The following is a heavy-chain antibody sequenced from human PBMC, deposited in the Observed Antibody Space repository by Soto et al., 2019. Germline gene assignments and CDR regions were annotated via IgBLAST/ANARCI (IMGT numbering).Heavy chain of an antibody. CDR3: ARWGYSGSYYYFDY. V-gene: IGHV3-30-3*01. Sequence: GGSLRLSCAASGFTFSSYAMHWVRQAPGKGLEWVAVISYDGSNKYYADSVKGRFTISRDNSKNTLYLQMNSLRAEDTAVYYCARWGYSGSYYYFDYWGQGTLVTVSS. CDR2: ISYDGSNK. CDR1: GFTFSSYA. J-gene: IGHJ4*02. D-gene: IGHD1-26*01.